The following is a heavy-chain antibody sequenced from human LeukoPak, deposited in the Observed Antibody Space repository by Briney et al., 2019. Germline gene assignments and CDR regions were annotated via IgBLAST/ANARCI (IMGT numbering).Heavy chain of an antibody. CDR1: GYTFTAYG. CDR2: ISPYTGDT. CDR3: GRDQGSRHYPRYFDL. V-gene: IGHV1-18*01. J-gene: IGHJ2*01. Sequence: ASVKVSCKASGYTFTAYGISWLRQAPGQRPEWLAWISPYTGDTKYAEALGGRLTVTRDTSTTTVFMQLRSLRSDDTAPYFCGRDQGSRHYPRYFDLWGRGTLVTVAS. D-gene: IGHD3-3*01.